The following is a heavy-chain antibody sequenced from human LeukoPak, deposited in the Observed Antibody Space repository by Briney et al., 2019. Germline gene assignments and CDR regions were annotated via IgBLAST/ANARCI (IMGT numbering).Heavy chain of an antibody. V-gene: IGHV4-34*01. J-gene: IGHJ4*02. D-gene: IGHD3-9*01. CDR3: ARFAYDILTGLSGYYFDY. CDR1: GGSFSGYY. CDR2: INHSGST. Sequence: KPSETLSLTCAVYGGSFSGYYWSWIRQPPGKGLEWIGEINHSGSTNYNPSLKSRVTISVDTSKNQFSLKLSPVTAADTAVYYCARFAYDILTGLSGYYFDYWGQGTLVTVSS.